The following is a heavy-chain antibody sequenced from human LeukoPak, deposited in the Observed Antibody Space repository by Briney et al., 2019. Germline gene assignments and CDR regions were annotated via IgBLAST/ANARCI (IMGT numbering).Heavy chain of an antibody. CDR2: INPNSGGT. Sequence: ASVKVSCKASGYTFSGYCIHWVRQAPGQGLEWLGWINPNSGGTKYAQKFQGRVTMTRDTSISTAHMELNRLTSEDTAVYYCARDQVYYGSGWLWLDPWGREPWSPSPQ. D-gene: IGHD3-22*01. CDR1: GYTFSGYC. V-gene: IGHV1-2*02. J-gene: IGHJ5*02. CDR3: ARDQVYYGSGWLWLDP.